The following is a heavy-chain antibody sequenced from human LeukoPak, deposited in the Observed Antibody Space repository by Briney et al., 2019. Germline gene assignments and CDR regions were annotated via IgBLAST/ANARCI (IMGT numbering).Heavy chain of an antibody. CDR1: GFTFSSYS. D-gene: IGHD1-26*01. CDR2: ISSSSSTI. J-gene: IGHJ4*02. V-gene: IGHV3-48*02. CDR3: ARRGFRSVDY. Sequence: GGPLRLSCAASGFTFSSYSMNWVRQAPGKGLEWVSYISSSSSTIYYADSVKGRFTISRDNAKISLHLQMNSLRDEDTAVYYCARRGFRSVDYWGQGTLVTVSS.